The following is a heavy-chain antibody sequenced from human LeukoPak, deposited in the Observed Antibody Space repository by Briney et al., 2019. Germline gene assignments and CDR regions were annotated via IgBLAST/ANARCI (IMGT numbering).Heavy chain of an antibody. V-gene: IGHV1-8*01. J-gene: IGHJ3*02. D-gene: IGHD3-22*01. CDR2: MNPNSGNT. CDR3: AKTFYDSSGYGYAFDI. Sequence: ASVKVSCKASGYTFTSYDINWVRQATGQGLEWMGWMNPNSGNTGYAQKFQGRVTMTRNTSISTAYMELSRLRSDDTAVYYCAKTFYDSSGYGYAFDIWGQGTMVTVSS. CDR1: GYTFTSYD.